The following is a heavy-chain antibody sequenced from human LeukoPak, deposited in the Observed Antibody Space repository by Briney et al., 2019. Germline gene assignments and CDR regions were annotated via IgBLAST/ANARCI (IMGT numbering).Heavy chain of an antibody. Sequence: GGSLRLSCAASGFTFSSYAMGWVSQAPGKGLEWVSAISGSGGSTYYADSVKGRFTISRDNSKNTLYLQMNSLRAEDTAVYYCAREVTTHSGPLGYWGQGTLVTVSS. V-gene: IGHV3-23*01. CDR3: AREVTTHSGPLGY. CDR2: ISGSGGST. J-gene: IGHJ4*02. CDR1: GFTFSSYA. D-gene: IGHD4-17*01.